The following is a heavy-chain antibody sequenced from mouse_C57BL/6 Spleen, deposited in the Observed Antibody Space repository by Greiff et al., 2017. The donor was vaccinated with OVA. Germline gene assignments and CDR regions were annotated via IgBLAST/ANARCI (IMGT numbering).Heavy chain of an antibody. CDR3: AQTRYYGSGSYWYFDV. V-gene: IGHV1-53*01. D-gene: IGHD1-1*01. CDR2: INPSNGGT. Sequence: QVQLQQPGTELVKPGASVKLSCKASGYTFTSYWMHWVKQRPGQGLEWIGNINPSNGGTNYNEKFKSKATLTVDKSSSTAYMQLSSLTSEDSAVYYGAQTRYYGSGSYWYFDVWGTGTTVTVSS. J-gene: IGHJ1*03. CDR1: GYTFTSYW.